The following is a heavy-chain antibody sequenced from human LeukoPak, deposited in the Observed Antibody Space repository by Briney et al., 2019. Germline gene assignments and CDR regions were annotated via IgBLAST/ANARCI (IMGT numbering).Heavy chain of an antibody. V-gene: IGHV4-59*11. CDR2: IHYSGST. CDR3: ARDRKWELLHAFDI. J-gene: IGHJ3*02. D-gene: IGHD1-26*01. Sequence: SESRSLTCTVYGGSLSNHYWSWIRQPPGKGLEWIGYIHYSGSTNYNPSLKSRVSISVGTSKNQFSLKLRSVTAADTAVYYCARDRKWELLHAFDIWGRGTMVTVSS. CDR1: GGSLSNHY.